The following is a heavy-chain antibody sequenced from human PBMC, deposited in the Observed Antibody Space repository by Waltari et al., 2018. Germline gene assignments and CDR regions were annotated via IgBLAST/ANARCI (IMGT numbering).Heavy chain of an antibody. J-gene: IGHJ4*02. Sequence: QLQLQESGPGLVKPSETLSLTCTVSGGSISSSSYYWGWIRQPPGKGLEWIGSIYYSGSSYYNPSLKSLVTISVDTSKNQFSLKLSSVTAADTAVYYCAGGYYDSSGYYRPWDYWGQGTLVTVSS. CDR2: IYYSGSS. CDR3: AGGYYDSSGYYRPWDY. D-gene: IGHD3-22*01. V-gene: IGHV4-39*07. CDR1: GGSISSSSYY.